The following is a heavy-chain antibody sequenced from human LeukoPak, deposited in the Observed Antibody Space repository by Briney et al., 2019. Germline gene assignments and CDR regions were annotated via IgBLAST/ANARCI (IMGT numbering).Heavy chain of an antibody. Sequence: SETLSLTCAVYGGSFTGYYWSWIRQPPGKGLEWIGEINHSGSTNYNPSLKSRVTISVDTSKNQFSLKLSSVTAADTAVYYCAREENGSGNYDYWGQGTLVTVSS. D-gene: IGHD3-10*01. V-gene: IGHV4-34*01. CDR1: GGSFTGYY. CDR2: INHSGST. J-gene: IGHJ4*02. CDR3: AREENGSGNYDY.